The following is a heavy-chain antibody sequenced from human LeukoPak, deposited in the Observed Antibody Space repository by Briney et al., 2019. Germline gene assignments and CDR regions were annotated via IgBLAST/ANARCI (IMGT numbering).Heavy chain of an antibody. CDR1: GFTFTNYW. D-gene: IGHD2-15*01. CDR3: VRLLDRDY. V-gene: IGHV3-74*01. Sequence: GGPLRLSCAASGFTFTNYWIHWVRQGPGKGLVWVSRINSDGSITHYADSVKGRFTISRDNAKNTVYLQMNSLRAEDTAVYYCVRLLDRDYWGQGTLVTVSS. J-gene: IGHJ4*02. CDR2: INSDGSIT.